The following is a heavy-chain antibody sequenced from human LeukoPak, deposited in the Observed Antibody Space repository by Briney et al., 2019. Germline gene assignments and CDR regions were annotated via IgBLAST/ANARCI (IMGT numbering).Heavy chain of an antibody. D-gene: IGHD1-26*01. J-gene: IGHJ4*02. CDR1: GFTFSSYA. V-gene: IGHV3-23*01. CDR2: ISGSGGST. CDR3: ATLPIVGARGVDY. Sequence: RGSLRLSCAASGFTFSSYAMSWVRQAPGKGLEWVSAISGSGGSTYYADSVKGRFTISRDNSKNTLYLQVNSLRAEDTAVYYCATLPIVGARGVDYWGQGTLVTVSS.